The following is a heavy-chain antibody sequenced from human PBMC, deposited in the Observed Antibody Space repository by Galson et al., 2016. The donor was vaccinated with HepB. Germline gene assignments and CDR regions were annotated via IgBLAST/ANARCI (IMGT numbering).Heavy chain of an antibody. CDR2: TYYRSKWWH. Sequence: AISGDSVSNINVAWNWIRQSPSRGLEWLGRTYYRSKWWHTYAVSMKSRTTINPDTFKNQFSLQLNSVTPEDTAVYYCARAEANWDGGGDNYFDSWGQGILVTASS. V-gene: IGHV6-1*01. CDR1: GDSVSNINVA. J-gene: IGHJ5*01. D-gene: IGHD7-27*01. CDR3: ARAEANWDGGGDNYFDS.